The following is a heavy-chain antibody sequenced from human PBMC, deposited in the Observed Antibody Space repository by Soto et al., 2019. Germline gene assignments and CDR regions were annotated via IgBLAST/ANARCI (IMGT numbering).Heavy chain of an antibody. V-gene: IGHV3-74*01. CDR3: ARVTVPGIVVVTALEGPAFDI. J-gene: IGHJ3*02. CDR1: GFTFRSDW. D-gene: IGHD2-21*02. Sequence: GGSLRLSCAASGFTFRSDWMHLVRQAPGEGLGWGPRINTDGSGTTYADSVKGRFTISRDNAKNMVYLQMNSLRAEDTAVYYCARVTVPGIVVVTALEGPAFDIWGQGTMVTVSS. CDR2: INTDGSGT.